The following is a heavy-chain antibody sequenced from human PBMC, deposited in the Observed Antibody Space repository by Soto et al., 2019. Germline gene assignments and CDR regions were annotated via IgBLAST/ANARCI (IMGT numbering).Heavy chain of an antibody. D-gene: IGHD5-12*01. Sequence: QVQLVQSGAEVKKPGSSVTVSCKASGGTFSSYTISWVRQAPGQGLEWMGGIIPIFGTANYAQKFQGRVTXPXXXFXXTAYMELSSLRSEDTAVYYCARGNQRWLQLWYFDLWGRGTLVTVSS. CDR3: ARGNQRWLQLWYFDL. J-gene: IGHJ2*01. V-gene: IGHV1-69*05. CDR1: GGTFSSYT. CDR2: IIPIFGTA.